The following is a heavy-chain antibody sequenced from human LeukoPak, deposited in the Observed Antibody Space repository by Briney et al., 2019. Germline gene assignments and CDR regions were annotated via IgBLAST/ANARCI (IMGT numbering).Heavy chain of an antibody. CDR2: IYYSGST. CDR3: AREVGSSSDYYYYYMDV. J-gene: IGHJ6*03. D-gene: IGHD6-6*01. Sequence: SETLSLTCTVSGGSISSYYWSWIRQPPGKGLEWIGYIYYSGSTNYNPSLKRRVTISVDTSKNQFSLKLSSVTAADTAVYYCAREVGSSSDYYYYYMDVWGKGTTVTVSS. CDR1: GGSISSYY. V-gene: IGHV4-59*01.